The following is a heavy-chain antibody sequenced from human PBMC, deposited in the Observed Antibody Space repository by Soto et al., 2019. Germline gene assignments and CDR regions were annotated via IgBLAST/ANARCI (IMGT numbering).Heavy chain of an antibody. V-gene: IGHV3-33*01. CDR3: ARMYYDFWSGFRLEQVPGSSQKPRVVYGMDV. CDR1: GFTFSSYG. CDR2: IWYDGSNK. J-gene: IGHJ6*02. D-gene: IGHD3-3*01. Sequence: PGGSLRLSCAASGFTFSSYGMHWVRQAPGKGLEWVAVIWYDGSNKYYADSVKGRFTISRDNSKNTLYLQMNSLRAEDTAVYYCARMYYDFWSGFRLEQVPGSSQKPRVVYGMDVWGQGTTVTVSS.